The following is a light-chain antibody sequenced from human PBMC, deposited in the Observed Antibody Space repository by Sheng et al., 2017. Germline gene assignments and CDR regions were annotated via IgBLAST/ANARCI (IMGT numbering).Light chain of an antibody. CDR3: QQYDNLPT. CDR1: QDISNY. V-gene: IGKV1-33*01. CDR2: DAS. J-gene: IGKJ5*01. Sequence: DIQMTQSPSSLSASVGDRVTITCQASQDISNYLNWYQQKPGKAPKLLIYDASNLETGVPSRFSGSGSGTDFTFTISSLQPEDIATYYCQQYDNLPTFGQGTTTGGLN.